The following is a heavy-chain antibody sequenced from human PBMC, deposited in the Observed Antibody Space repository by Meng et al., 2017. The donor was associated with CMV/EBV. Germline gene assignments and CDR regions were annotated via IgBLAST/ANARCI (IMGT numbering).Heavy chain of an antibody. CDR1: GGTFSSYA. D-gene: IGHD5-24*01. J-gene: IGHJ4*02. CDR2: IIPIFGTA. V-gene: IGHV1-69*05. CDR3: ARAPLQVEMATMGNYFDY. Sequence: SVKVSCNASGGTFSSYAISWVRQAPGQGLEWMGGIIPIFGTANYAQKFQGRVTITTDESTSTAYMELSSLRSEDTAVYYCARAPLQVEMATMGNYFDYWGQGTLVTVSS.